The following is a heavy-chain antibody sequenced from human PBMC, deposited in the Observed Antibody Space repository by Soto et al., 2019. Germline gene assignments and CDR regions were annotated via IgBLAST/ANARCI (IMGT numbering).Heavy chain of an antibody. Sequence: KPSETLSLTCSVSCGSISGSYWSWIRQSPGKGLEWLGYVYYTGSTNYSPSLRSRVSISVDTSKNEFSLRLNSVTAADTAVYFCARSVAVPGAHIDYWGQGTQVTVSS. J-gene: IGHJ4*02. CDR1: CGSISGSY. CDR2: VYYTGST. V-gene: IGHV4-59*01. CDR3: ARSVAVPGAHIDY. D-gene: IGHD6-19*01.